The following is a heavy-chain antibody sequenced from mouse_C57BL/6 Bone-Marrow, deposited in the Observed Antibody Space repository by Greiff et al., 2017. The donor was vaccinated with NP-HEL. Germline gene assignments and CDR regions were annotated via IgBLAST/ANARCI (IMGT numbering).Heavy chain of an antibody. CDR3: ARAGTEAMDY. V-gene: IGHV5-16*01. CDR1: GFTFSDYY. CDR2: INYDGSST. J-gene: IGHJ4*01. Sequence: EVMLVESEGGLVQPGRSMKLSCTASGFTFSDYYMAWVRQVPEKGLEWVANINYDGSSTYYLDSLKSRFIISRDNAKNILYLQMSSLKSEDTATYYCARAGTEAMDYWGQGTSVTVSS. D-gene: IGHD4-1*01.